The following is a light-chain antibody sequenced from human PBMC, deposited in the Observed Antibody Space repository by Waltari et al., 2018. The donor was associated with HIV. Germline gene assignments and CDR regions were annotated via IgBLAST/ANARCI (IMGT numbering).Light chain of an antibody. CDR3: AAWDDSLNGVV. Sequence: QSVLTQPPSASGTPGQRVTISSSSISSNLGSNTVNWYQQLPGTAPNLLIYSNNQRPSGVPDRFSGSKSGTSASLAISGLQSEDEADYYCAAWDDSLNGVVFGGGTKLTVL. CDR1: SSNLGSNT. V-gene: IGLV1-44*01. J-gene: IGLJ2*01. CDR2: SNN.